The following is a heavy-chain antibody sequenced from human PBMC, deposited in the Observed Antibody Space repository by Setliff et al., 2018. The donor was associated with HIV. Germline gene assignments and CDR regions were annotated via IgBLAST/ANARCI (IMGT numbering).Heavy chain of an antibody. CDR3: ARERDSNGYQFDY. J-gene: IGHJ4*02. CDR1: GYTFSSYG. CDR2: INVDSGNT. V-gene: IGHV1-3*03. D-gene: IGHD3-22*01. Sequence: ASVKVSCKASGYTFSSYGISWVRQAPGQRLEWMGWINVDSGNTKYLQDLQGRVTITSDTSATTAYMEVSNLRSEDMAVYYCARERDSNGYQFDYWGQGTLVTVSS.